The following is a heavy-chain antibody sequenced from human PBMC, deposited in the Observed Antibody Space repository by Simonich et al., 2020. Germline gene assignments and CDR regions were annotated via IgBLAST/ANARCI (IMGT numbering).Heavy chain of an antibody. V-gene: IGHV3-48*01. D-gene: IGHD5-12*01. CDR3: ARDSSYYAFDI. CDR2: ISSSSSTI. Sequence: EVQLVESGGGLVQPGGSLRLSCAASGFTFSSYSMNWVRQAPGKGLEWVSYISSSSSTINYADSVKGRFTISRENAKNSLYLQMNSLRAEDTAVYYCARDSSYYAFDIWGQGTMVTVSS. J-gene: IGHJ3*02. CDR1: GFTFSSYS.